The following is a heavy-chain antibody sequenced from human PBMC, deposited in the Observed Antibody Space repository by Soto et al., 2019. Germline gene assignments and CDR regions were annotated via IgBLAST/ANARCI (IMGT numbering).Heavy chain of an antibody. D-gene: IGHD4-17*01. Sequence: PSETLSLTCAVYGGSFSCYYWSWIRQPPGKGLEWIGEINHSGSTNYNPSLKSRVTISVDTSKNQFSLKLSSVTAADTAVYYCARPDGYGAYVKRKYFDYSGQGSLVAVSS. CDR2: INHSGST. J-gene: IGHJ4*02. CDR1: GGSFSCYY. CDR3: ARPDGYGAYVKRKYFDY. V-gene: IGHV4-34*01.